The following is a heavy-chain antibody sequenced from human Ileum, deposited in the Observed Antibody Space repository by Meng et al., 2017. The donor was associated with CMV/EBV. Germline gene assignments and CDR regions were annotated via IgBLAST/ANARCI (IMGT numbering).Heavy chain of an antibody. CDR2: IYGDGIT. CDR3: QAFGDSSY. J-gene: IGHJ4*02. Sequence: GESLKISCSASGFTFSGYGMSWVRQAPGKGLEWVSLIYGDGITYYTDSIRGRLTISRDSSTNTVYLQVNNLRADDTAVYYCQAFGDSSYWGQGTLVTVSS. V-gene: IGHV3-53*01. CDR1: GFTFSGYG. D-gene: IGHD3-3*01.